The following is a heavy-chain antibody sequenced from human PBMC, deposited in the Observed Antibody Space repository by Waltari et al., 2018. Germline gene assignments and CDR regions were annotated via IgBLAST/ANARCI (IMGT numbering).Heavy chain of an antibody. D-gene: IGHD6-13*01. CDR3: AREGRSSTPGWYFDL. V-gene: IGHV3-66*01. CDR2: ICSVGST. Sequence: EVQLVESGGGLVQPGGSLRLSCAASGFTVSSTYMSWVRQGPGKGLEVVSVICSVGSTLDAEAVKSAFTISRDNTKNTLYLQMNRLRAEDTAVYYCAREGRSSTPGWYFDLWGRGTLVTVSS. CDR1: GFTVSSTY. J-gene: IGHJ2*01.